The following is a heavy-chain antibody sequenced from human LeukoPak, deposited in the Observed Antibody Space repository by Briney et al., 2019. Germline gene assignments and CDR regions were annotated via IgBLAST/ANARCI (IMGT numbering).Heavy chain of an antibody. CDR3: ARLIQRITIFGVVSYAFDI. CDR2: INHSGST. CDR1: GGSFSGYY. V-gene: IGHV4-34*01. Sequence: SETLSPTCAVYGGSFSGYYWSWIRQPPGKGLEWIGEINHSGSTNYNPSLKSRVTISVDTSKNQFSLKLSSVTAADTAVYYCARLIQRITIFGVVSYAFDIWGQGTMVTVSS. J-gene: IGHJ3*02. D-gene: IGHD3-3*01.